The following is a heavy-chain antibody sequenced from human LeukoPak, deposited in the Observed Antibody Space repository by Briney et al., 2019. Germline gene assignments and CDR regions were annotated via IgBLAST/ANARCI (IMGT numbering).Heavy chain of an antibody. D-gene: IGHD3-9*01. J-gene: IGHJ5*02. Sequence: ASVKVSCKASGYTFTSYGISWVRQAPGQGLEWMGWISAYNGNTNYAQKLQGRVTMTTDTSTSTAYMELRSLRSDDTAVYYCARGSVLRYFDWVNWFDPWGQGTLVTVSS. V-gene: IGHV1-18*01. CDR3: ARGSVLRYFDWVNWFDP. CDR1: GYTFTSYG. CDR2: ISAYNGNT.